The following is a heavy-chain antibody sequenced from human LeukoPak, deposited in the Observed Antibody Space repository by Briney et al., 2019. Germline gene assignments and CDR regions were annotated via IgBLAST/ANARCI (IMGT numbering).Heavy chain of an antibody. CDR1: GYTFTSYG. D-gene: IGHD3-16*01. CDR2: ISAYNGNT. CDR3: ARGTSLERGRVLLYYFDY. Sequence: ASVKVSCKASGYTFTSYGISWVRQAPGQGLEWMGWISAYNGNTNYAQKLQGRVTMTTDTSTSTAYMELSSLRSEDTAVYYCARGTSLERGRVLLYYFDYWGQGTLVTVSS. V-gene: IGHV1-18*01. J-gene: IGHJ4*02.